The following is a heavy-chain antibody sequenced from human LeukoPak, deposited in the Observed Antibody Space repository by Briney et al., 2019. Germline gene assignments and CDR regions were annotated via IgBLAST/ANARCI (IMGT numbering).Heavy chain of an antibody. D-gene: IGHD6-19*01. Sequence: GGSLRLSCAASGFTFSSYAMSWVRQAPVKGLEWVSAISGSGGSTYYADSVKGRFTISRDNSKNTLYLQMNSLRAEDTAVYYCAKDQSLYEAGTLDYWGQGTLVTVSS. J-gene: IGHJ4*02. CDR1: GFTFSSYA. CDR3: AKDQSLYEAGTLDY. CDR2: ISGSGGST. V-gene: IGHV3-23*01.